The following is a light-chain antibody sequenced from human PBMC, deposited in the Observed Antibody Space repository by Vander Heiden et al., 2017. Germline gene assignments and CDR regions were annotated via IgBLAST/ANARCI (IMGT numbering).Light chain of an antibody. CDR1: SGSVSTSSY. V-gene: IGLV8-61*01. J-gene: IGLJ3*02. Sequence: FSVSPGGTVTLTCGLSSGSVSTSSYPSWYQQTPGQAPRTLIYSTNTRSSGVPDRFSGSILGNKAALTITGAQADDESDYYCVLYMGSGIWVFGGGTKLTVL. CDR2: STN. CDR3: VLYMGSGIWV.